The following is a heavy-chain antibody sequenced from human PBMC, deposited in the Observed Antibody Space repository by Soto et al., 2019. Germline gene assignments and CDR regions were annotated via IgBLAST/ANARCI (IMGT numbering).Heavy chain of an antibody. V-gene: IGHV1-18*01. J-gene: IGHJ3*01. CDR2: INPLKGDT. CDR3: ARVKVPAAILGAFDL. Sequence: ASVTVSCKASVYTFSTYGITWVRQAPGQGLEWMGWINPLKGDTNSAARFQDRLTMTTDTSTRTAYMELRSLTSDDTAVYYCARVKVPAAILGAFDLWGQGTVVTVSS. D-gene: IGHD2-2*02. CDR1: VYTFSTYG.